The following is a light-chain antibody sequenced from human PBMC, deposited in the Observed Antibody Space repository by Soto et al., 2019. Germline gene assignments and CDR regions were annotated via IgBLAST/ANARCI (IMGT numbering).Light chain of an antibody. CDR1: QNIGTY. CDR2: DAS. Sequence: EIVLTQSPATLSSSPGGGATLSCRASQNIGTYLAWYQQKGGQAPRLVIFDASSRASGVPARFSGSGSGTDFTLAISSLEPEDFAIYYCQQRRNWPVTFGGGTKVEI. J-gene: IGKJ4*01. V-gene: IGKV3-11*01. CDR3: QQRRNWPVT.